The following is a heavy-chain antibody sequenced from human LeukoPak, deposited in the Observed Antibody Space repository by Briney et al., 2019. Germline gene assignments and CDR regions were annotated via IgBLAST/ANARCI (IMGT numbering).Heavy chain of an antibody. D-gene: IGHD3-10*01. CDR3: VISMVRGVIHPN. CDR2: VDPEDGET. CDR1: GYTFTDYY. J-gene: IGHJ4*02. Sequence: ASVKVSCKVSGYTFTDYYMHWVQQAPGKGLEWMGLVDPEDGETIYAEKFQGRVTITADTSTDTAYMELSSLRSEDTAVYYCVISMVRGVIHPNWGQGTLVTVSS. V-gene: IGHV1-69-2*01.